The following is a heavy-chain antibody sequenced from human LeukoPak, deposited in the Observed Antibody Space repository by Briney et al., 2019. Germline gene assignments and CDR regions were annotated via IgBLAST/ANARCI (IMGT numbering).Heavy chain of an antibody. CDR1: GGSTSSYY. CDR3: ARRNVLTEGEAFDI. V-gene: IGHV4-59*08. J-gene: IGHJ3*02. CDR2: IYNSRST. Sequence: SGTLSLTCTVSGGSTSSYYWTWIRQPPGEGLEWIGYIYNSRSTNYNPSLNSRVTISADASKNQFSLKLNSVNAADTAVYYCARRNVLTEGEAFDIWGQGTMVTVSS. D-gene: IGHD3-9*01.